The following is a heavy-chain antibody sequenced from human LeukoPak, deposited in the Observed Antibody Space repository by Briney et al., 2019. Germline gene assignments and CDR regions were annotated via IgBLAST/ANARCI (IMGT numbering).Heavy chain of an antibody. V-gene: IGHV3-48*03. Sequence: GGSLRLSCAASGFTFSSYEMNWLRQAPGKGLEWVSYISSSGSTIYYADSVKGRFTISRDNAKNSLYLQMNSLRAEDTAVYYSARAVDYYHSSGYYLKGPLDYWGQGTLVTVSS. CDR3: ARAVDYYHSSGYYLKGPLDY. CDR2: ISSSGSTI. D-gene: IGHD3-22*01. CDR1: GFTFSSYE. J-gene: IGHJ4*02.